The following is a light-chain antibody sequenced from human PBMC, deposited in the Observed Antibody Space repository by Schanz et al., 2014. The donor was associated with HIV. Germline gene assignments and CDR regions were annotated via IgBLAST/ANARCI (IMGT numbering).Light chain of an antibody. CDR2: DVT. Sequence: QSALTQPASVSGSPGQSITISCTGTSSDVGTFNYVSWYQQHPGKAPKLMIYDVTNRPSGVSNRFSGSKSGYTASLTISGLQAEDEADYYCSSYTNINSWVFGGGTKLTVL. V-gene: IGLV2-14*01. CDR1: SSDVGTFNY. CDR3: SSYTNINSWV. J-gene: IGLJ3*02.